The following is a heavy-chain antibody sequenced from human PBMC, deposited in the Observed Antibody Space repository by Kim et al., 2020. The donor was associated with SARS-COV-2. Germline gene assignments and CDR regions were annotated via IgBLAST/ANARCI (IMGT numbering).Heavy chain of an antibody. Sequence: SETLSLTCTVSGGSISSYYWSWIRQPAGKGLEWIGRIYTSGSTNYNPSLKSRVTMSVDTSKNRFSLKLSSVTAADTAVYYCARDPGSVAGIGVWGWFDPWGQGTLVTVAS. CDR2: IYTSGST. D-gene: IGHD6-19*01. V-gene: IGHV4-4*07. CDR1: GGSISSYY. CDR3: ARDPGSVAGIGVWGWFDP. J-gene: IGHJ5*02.